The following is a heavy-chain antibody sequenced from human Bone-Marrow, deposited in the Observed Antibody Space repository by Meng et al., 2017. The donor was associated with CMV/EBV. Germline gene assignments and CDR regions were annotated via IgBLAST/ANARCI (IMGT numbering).Heavy chain of an antibody. CDR2: INPSDVST. J-gene: IGHJ6*02. CDR1: GYTFFSYC. CDR3: ARDRLIKTFYYYYGMDV. Sequence: ASVKVSCKASGYTFFSYCIHWVRQAPGQGLEWMGMINPSDVSTNYARKFQGRVTMTRDASTSTVYMEVSSLRSEDTAVYFCARDRLIKTFYYYYGMDVWGQGTTVTVSS. V-gene: IGHV1-46*01. D-gene: IGHD3-9*01.